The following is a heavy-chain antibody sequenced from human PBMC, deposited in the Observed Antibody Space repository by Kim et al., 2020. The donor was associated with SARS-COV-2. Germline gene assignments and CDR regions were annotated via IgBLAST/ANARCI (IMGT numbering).Heavy chain of an antibody. CDR2: IYYSGST. CDR3: ARGGQYYHDSSGYPFDY. CDR1: GGSISSYY. D-gene: IGHD3-22*01. V-gene: IGHV4-59*01. Sequence: SETLSLTCTVSGGSISSYYWSWIRQPPGKGLEWIGYIYYSGSTNYNPSLKSRVTISVDTSKNQFSLKLSSVTAADTAVYYCARGGQYYHDSSGYPFDYWGQGTLVTVSS. J-gene: IGHJ4*02.